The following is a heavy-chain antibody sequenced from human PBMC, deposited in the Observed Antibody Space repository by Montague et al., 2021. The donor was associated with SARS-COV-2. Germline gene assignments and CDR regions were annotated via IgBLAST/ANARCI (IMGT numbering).Heavy chain of an antibody. CDR2: MFTSGST. D-gene: IGHD1-26*01. V-gene: IGHV4-61*02. CDR1: GASISNPTYS. J-gene: IGHJ4*02. Sequence: TLSLTCTVSGASISNPTYSWGWIRQPAGKELKWIGRMFTSGSTTYNPSLKSRVTISVDTSKNQFSLRLNSVTAADTAVYYCVREGGSMTSDYWGQGILVTVSS. CDR3: VREGGSMTSDY.